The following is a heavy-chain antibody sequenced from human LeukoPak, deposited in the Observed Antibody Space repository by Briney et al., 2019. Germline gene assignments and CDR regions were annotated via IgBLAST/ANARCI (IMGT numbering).Heavy chain of an antibody. V-gene: IGHV3-30*18. J-gene: IGHJ6*02. CDR2: ISYDGSNK. Sequence: SGGSLRLSCAASGFTFSSYDMHWVRQAPDKGLEWVAVISYDGSNKYYADSVKGRFTISRDNSKNTLYLQMNSLRAEDTAVYYCAKDVYGSGSYFRPSAYYYGMYVWGQGTTVTVSS. CDR1: GFTFSSYD. D-gene: IGHD3-10*01. CDR3: AKDVYGSGSYFRPSAYYYGMYV.